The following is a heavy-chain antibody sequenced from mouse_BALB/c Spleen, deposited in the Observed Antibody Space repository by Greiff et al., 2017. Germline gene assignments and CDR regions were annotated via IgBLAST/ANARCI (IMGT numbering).Heavy chain of an antibody. D-gene: IGHD2-3*01. CDR1: GYTFTSYW. CDR3: ARTIYDGLLYAMDY. CDR2: INPSTGYT. V-gene: IGHV1-7*01. J-gene: IGHJ4*01. Sequence: QVQLQQSGAELAKPGASVKMSCKASGYTFTSYWMHWVKQRPGQGLEWIGYINPSTGYTEYNQKFKGKATLTVDKSSSTAYMQLKSLTSEDSAVYYCARTIYDGLLYAMDYWGQGTSVTVSS.